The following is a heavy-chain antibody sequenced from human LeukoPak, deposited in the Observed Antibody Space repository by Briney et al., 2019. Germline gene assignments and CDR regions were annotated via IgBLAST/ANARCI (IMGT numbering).Heavy chain of an antibody. CDR3: ARARKVVPAAIPGIAAAGTTASIFDY. D-gene: IGHD2-2*02. Sequence: GASVKVSCKVSGYTLTELSMHWVRQAPGQGLEWMGIINPSGGSTSYAQKFQGRVTMTRDTSTSTVYMELSSLRSEDTAVYYCARARKVVPAAIPGIAAAGTTASIFDYWGQGTLVTVSS. CDR2: INPSGGST. V-gene: IGHV1-46*01. CDR1: GYTLTELS. J-gene: IGHJ4*02.